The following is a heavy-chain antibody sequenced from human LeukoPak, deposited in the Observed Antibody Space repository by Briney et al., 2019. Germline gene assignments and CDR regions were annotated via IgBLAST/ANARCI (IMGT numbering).Heavy chain of an antibody. D-gene: IGHD2-15*01. CDR3: VRSPACSSGTCYPNWFDP. J-gene: IGHJ5*02. CDR1: GYSFTNNW. CDR2: TYPGDSNT. Sequence: GESLKISCKGSGYSFTNNWIGWVRQMPGKRLEWMGTTYPGDSNTRYSPSFQGQVTISADKSISSAYLQWSSLKASDTAMYYCVRSPACSSGTCYPNWFDPWGQGTLVTVSS. V-gene: IGHV5-51*01.